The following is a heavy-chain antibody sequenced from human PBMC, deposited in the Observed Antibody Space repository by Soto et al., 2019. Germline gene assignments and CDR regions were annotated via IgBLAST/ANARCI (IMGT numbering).Heavy chain of an antibody. CDR2: IYHSVT. CDR3: ARGRLLPAVNFDY. V-gene: IGHV4-30-2*01. J-gene: IGHJ4*02. D-gene: IGHD2-2*01. Sequence: SETLSLTCAFSGGSISSGGYSWSWIRQPPGKGLEWIGYIYHSVTYYNPSLKSRVTMSVDGSKNHFSLQLNSVTAADTAVYYCARGRLLPAVNFDYWGQGTLVTVSS. CDR1: GGSISSGGYS.